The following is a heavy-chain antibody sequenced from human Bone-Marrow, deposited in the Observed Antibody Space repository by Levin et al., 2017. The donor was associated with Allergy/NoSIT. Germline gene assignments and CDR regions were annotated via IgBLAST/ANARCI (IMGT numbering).Heavy chain of an antibody. V-gene: IGHV3-66*01. CDR1: GFTVSSNY. J-gene: IGHJ3*02. Sequence: ETLSLTCVASGFTVSSNYMSWVRQAPGKGLEWVSCMYSGGSTHYADSVKGRFTFSRDSSKNTLYLQMNSLRAEDTAVYYCAREGPVHYDDSSGMGDALDSWGQGTVVTVSS. D-gene: IGHD3-22*01. CDR2: MYSGGST. CDR3: AREGPVHYDDSSGMGDALDS.